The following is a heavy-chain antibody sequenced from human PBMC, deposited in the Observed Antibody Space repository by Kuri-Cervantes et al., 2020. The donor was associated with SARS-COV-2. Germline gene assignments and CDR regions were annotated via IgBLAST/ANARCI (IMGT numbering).Heavy chain of an antibody. V-gene: IGHV3-15*01. CDR1: GFPFTDAW. CDR3: AKDSNYYGSGSYLDY. CDR2: IKSKGSGGTR. Sequence: GGSLRLSCAASGFPFTDAWMNWVRQAPGKGLEWVGRIKSKGSGGTRDYAAPVKGRFSISRDDSKTTVYLQMKSLKTEDTALYYCAKDSNYYGSGSYLDYWGQGTLVTVSS. D-gene: IGHD3-10*01. J-gene: IGHJ4*02.